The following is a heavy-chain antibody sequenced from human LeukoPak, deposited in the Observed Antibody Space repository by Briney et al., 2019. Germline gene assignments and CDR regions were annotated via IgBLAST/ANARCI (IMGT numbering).Heavy chain of an antibody. V-gene: IGHV3-23*01. D-gene: IGHD2-2*01. CDR3: AKGTGRSSTSCPFDY. CDR1: GFTFSSYA. J-gene: IGHJ4*02. CDR2: ISGSGGST. Sequence: QSGGSLRLSCAASGFTFSSYAMSWVRQAPGKGLEWVSAISGSGGSTYYADSVKGRFTISRDNSKNTLYLQMNSLRAEDTAVYYCAKGTGRSSTSCPFDYWGQGTLVTVSS.